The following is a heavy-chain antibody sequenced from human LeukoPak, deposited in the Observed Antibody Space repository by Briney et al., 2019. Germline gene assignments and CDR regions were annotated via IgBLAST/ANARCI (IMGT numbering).Heavy chain of an antibody. J-gene: IGHJ4*02. CDR1: GFTFSSYA. CDR2: ISSNGGST. Sequence: GGSLRLSCAASGFTFSSYAMHWVRQAPGKGLEYVSAISSNGGSTYYANSVKGRFTISRDNSKNTLYLQMNSLRAEDTAVYYCARDKRLMVSDYWGQGTLVTVSS. V-gene: IGHV3-64*01. CDR3: ARDKRLMVSDY. D-gene: IGHD5-18*01.